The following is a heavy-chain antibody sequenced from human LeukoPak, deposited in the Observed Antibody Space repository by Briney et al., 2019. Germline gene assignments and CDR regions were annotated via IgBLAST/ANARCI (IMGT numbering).Heavy chain of an antibody. CDR2: IYHSGST. Sequence: SQTLSLTCAVSGGSISSGGYSWSWIRQPPGKGLEWIGYIYHSGSTYYNPSLKSRVTISVDRSKNQFSLKLSSVTAADTAVYYCAREGATGGTYNWFDPWGQGTLVTVSS. J-gene: IGHJ5*02. CDR1: GGSISSGGYS. CDR3: AREGATGGTYNWFDP. V-gene: IGHV4-30-2*01. D-gene: IGHD1-14*01.